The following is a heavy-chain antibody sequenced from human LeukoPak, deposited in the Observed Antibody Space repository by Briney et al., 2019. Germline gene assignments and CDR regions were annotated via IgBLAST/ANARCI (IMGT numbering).Heavy chain of an antibody. Sequence: GGSLRLSCAASGFTFSSYWMSCVRQAPGKGLEWVANINQDGSEKYYVDSVKGRFTISRDNAKNSLYLQMNSLRAEDTAVYYCARDRGPRTGFMVREAYDYWGQGTLVTVSS. J-gene: IGHJ4*02. CDR1: GFTFSSYW. V-gene: IGHV3-7*03. CDR2: INQDGSEK. CDR3: ARDRGPRTGFMVREAYDY. D-gene: IGHD3-10*01.